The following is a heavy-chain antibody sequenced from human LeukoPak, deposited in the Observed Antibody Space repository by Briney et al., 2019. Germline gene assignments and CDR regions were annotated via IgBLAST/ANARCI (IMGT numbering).Heavy chain of an antibody. CDR1: GGSISSSNW. V-gene: IGHV4-4*02. D-gene: IGHD6-13*01. J-gene: IGHJ3*02. CDR2: IYHSGST. CDR3: ASLRIAAAVAFDI. Sequence: PSETLSLTCAVSGGSISSSNWWSWVRQPPGKGLEWIGEIYHSGSTNYNPSLKSRVTISVDKSKNQFSLKLSSVTAADTAVYYCASLRIAAAVAFDIWGQGTMVTVSS.